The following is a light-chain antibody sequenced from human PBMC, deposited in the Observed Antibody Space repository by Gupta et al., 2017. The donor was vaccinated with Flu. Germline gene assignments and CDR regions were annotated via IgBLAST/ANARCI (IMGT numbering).Light chain of an antibody. J-gene: IGLJ3*02. CDR1: SSDVGGYNY. CDR2: EVS. V-gene: IGLV2-11*01. CDR3: CSYAGSYSWV. Sequence: QSALTQAPSVSRSPGQSVTISCTGTSSDVGGYNYVSWYQQHPGKAPKLMIYEVSKRPSGVPDRFSGSKSGNTASLTISGLQAEDEADYFCCSYAGSYSWVFGGGTKLTVL.